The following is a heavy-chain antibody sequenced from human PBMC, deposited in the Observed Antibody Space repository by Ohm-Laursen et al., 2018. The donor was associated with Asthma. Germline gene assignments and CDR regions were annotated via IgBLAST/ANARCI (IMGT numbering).Heavy chain of an antibody. V-gene: IGHV3-30-3*01. D-gene: IGHD3-22*01. CDR1: GFTFRSYA. J-gene: IGHJ4*02. CDR2: GGSYYDGGLK. CDR3: ARSLSSDYDSSGYRDY. Sequence: SLRLSCAASGFTFRSYAMHWVRQAPGKGLEWVAVGGSYYDGGLKYYADSVKGRFTISRDNAKNSLYLQMNSLRAEDTAVYYCARSLSSDYDSSGYRDYWGQGTLVTVSS.